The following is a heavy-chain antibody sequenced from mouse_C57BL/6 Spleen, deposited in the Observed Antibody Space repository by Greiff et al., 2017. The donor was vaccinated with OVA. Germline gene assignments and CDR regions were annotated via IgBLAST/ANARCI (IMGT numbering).Heavy chain of an antibody. V-gene: IGHV5-17*01. Sequence: EVMLVESGGGLVKPGGSLKLSCAASGFTFSDYGMHWVRQAPEKGLEWVAYISSGSSTIYYADTVKGRFSIPRDNAKNTLFLQMTRLRSEGTAMYYCAKPQGRAPMDYWGQGTSVTVSS. CDR1: GFTFSDYG. D-gene: IGHD3-1*01. CDR2: ISSGSSTI. CDR3: AKPQGRAPMDY. J-gene: IGHJ4*01.